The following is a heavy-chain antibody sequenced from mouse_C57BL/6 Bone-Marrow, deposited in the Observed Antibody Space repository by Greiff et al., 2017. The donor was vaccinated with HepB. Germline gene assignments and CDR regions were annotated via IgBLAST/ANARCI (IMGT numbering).Heavy chain of an antibody. CDR1: GFTFSDYG. Sequence: EVQLVESGGGLVKPGGSLKLSCAASGFTFSDYGMHWVRQDPEKGLEWVAYISSGSSTIYYADTVKGRFTISRDNAKNTLFLQMTSLRSEDTAMYYCARSDYYGSSYVGYYFDYWGQGTTLTVSS. CDR3: ARSDYYGSSYVGYYFDY. J-gene: IGHJ2*01. CDR2: ISSGSSTI. V-gene: IGHV5-17*01. D-gene: IGHD1-1*01.